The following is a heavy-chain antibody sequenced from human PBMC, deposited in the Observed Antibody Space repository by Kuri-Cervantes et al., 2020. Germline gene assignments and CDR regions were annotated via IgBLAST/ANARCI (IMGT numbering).Heavy chain of an antibody. D-gene: IGHD6-6*01. Sequence: SVQVSCKAYGYTFTSYYMHWVRQATGQGLEWMGIINPSGGSTSYAQKFQGRVTMTRDTSTSTVYMKLSSLRSEDTAVYYCARVKTSIAARPIYYFDYWGQGTLVTVSS. J-gene: IGHJ4*02. V-gene: IGHV1-46*01. CDR3: ARVKTSIAARPIYYFDY. CDR2: INPSGGST. CDR1: GYTFTSYY.